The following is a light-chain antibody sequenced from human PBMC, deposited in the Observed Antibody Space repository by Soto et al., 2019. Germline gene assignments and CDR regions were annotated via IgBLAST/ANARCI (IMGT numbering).Light chain of an antibody. CDR1: QSVSSSF. Sequence: EIVLTQSPVTLSLSPGGRATLSCRASQSVSSSFLAWYQQKPGQPPRLLIYGASSRATGIPDRFSGSGSGTDFTLSISRLEPEDFAVYYCQQYGSSPSITFGQGTRLEIK. CDR3: QQYGSSPSIT. J-gene: IGKJ5*01. CDR2: GAS. V-gene: IGKV3-20*01.